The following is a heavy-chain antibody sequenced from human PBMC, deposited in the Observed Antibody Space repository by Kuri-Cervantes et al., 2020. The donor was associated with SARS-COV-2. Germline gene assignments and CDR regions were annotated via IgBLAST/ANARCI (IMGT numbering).Heavy chain of an antibody. Sequence: GESLKISCAASGFTFSSYAMHWVRQAPGTGLEWVAVISYDGSNKYYADSVKGRFTISRDNSKNTLYLQMNSLRAEDTAVYYCARDGQWLEPGYYFDYWGQGTLVTVSS. CDR2: ISYDGSNK. CDR1: GFTFSSYA. CDR3: ARDGQWLEPGYYFDY. D-gene: IGHD6-19*01. J-gene: IGHJ4*02. V-gene: IGHV3-30-3*01.